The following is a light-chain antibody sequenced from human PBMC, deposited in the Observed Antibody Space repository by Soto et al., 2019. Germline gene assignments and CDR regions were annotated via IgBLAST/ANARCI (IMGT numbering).Light chain of an antibody. V-gene: IGLV1-40*01. J-gene: IGLJ1*01. CDR1: SSNIGAGYD. CDR2: GNS. Sequence: QSVLTQPPSVSGAPGQGVTISCTGSSSNIGAGYDVHWYQQLPGTAPKLLIYGNSNRPSGVPDRFSGSKSGTSASLAITGLQAEDEADHYCQSYDSSLSRSYVFGTGTKVTVL. CDR3: QSYDSSLSRSYV.